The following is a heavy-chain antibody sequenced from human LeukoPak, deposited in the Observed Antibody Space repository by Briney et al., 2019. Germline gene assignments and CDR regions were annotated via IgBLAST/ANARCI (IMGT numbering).Heavy chain of an antibody. CDR3: AREYYYDSSGYYY. CDR1: GGSISSSSYY. D-gene: IGHD3-22*01. V-gene: IGHV4-39*07. Sequence: SETLSLTCTVSGGSISSSSYYWGWIRQPPGKGLEWIGSIYYSGSTYYNPSLKSRVTISVDTSKNQFSLKLSSVTAADTAVYYCAREYYYDSSGYYYWGQGTLVTVSS. CDR2: IYYSGST. J-gene: IGHJ4*02.